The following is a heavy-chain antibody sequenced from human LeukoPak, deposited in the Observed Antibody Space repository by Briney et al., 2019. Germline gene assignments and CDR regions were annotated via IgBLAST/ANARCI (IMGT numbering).Heavy chain of an antibody. CDR3: AKAGDVKRGVTGSY. CDR2: ISTGGSSI. J-gene: IGHJ4*02. Sequence: GGSLRLSCAASGFSFSNYEMNWVRQAPGKGLEWVSYISTGGSSIYYADSVKGRFTISRDNSKNTLYLQMNSLRAEDTAVYYCAKAGDVKRGVTGSYWGQGTLVTVSS. D-gene: IGHD3-10*01. CDR1: GFSFSNYE. V-gene: IGHV3-48*03.